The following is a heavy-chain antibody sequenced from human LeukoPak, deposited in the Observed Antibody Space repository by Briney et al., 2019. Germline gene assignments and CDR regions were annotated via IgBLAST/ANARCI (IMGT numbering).Heavy chain of an antibody. CDR2: ISAYNGNT. CDR3: ARGWLAETMVVTPYNY. Sequence: GASVKVSCKASGYTFTSYGISWVRQAPGQGLEWMGWISAYNGNTNYAQKLQGRVTMTTDTSTSTAYMELSSLRSEDTAVYYCARGWLAETMVVTPYNYWGQGTPVTVSS. V-gene: IGHV1-18*01. CDR1: GYTFTSYG. D-gene: IGHD4-23*01. J-gene: IGHJ4*02.